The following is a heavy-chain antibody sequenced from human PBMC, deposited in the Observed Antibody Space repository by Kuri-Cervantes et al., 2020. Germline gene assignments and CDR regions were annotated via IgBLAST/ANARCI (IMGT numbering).Heavy chain of an antibody. CDR2: IYTSGST. CDR3: ARHGDYRFDP. J-gene: IGHJ5*02. Sequence: LRLSCTVSGGSISSGDYYWSWIRQPPGKGLEWIGRIYTSGSTNYNPSLKSRITMSVDTSKNQFSLKLSSVTAADTALYYCARHGDYRFDPWGQGTLVTVSS. V-gene: IGHV4-61*02. CDR1: GGSISSGDYY. D-gene: IGHD4-17*01.